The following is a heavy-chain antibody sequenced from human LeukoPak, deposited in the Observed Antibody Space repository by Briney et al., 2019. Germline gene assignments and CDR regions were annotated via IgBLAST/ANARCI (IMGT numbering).Heavy chain of an antibody. CDR3: ARGMPVVPAAKRVDYYYGMDV. J-gene: IGHJ6*02. D-gene: IGHD2-2*01. Sequence: SVKVSCKASGGTFSSYAISWVRQAPGQGLEWMGRIIPILGIANYAQKFQGRVTITADESTSTAYMELSSLRSEDTAVYYCARGMPVVPAAKRVDYYYGMDVWGQGTTVTVSS. CDR2: IIPILGIA. CDR1: GGTFSSYA. V-gene: IGHV1-69*04.